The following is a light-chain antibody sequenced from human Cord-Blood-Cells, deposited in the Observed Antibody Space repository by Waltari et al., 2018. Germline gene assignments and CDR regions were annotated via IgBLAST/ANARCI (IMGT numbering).Light chain of an antibody. CDR3: SSYTSSSTFDV. V-gene: IGLV2-14*01. CDR1: SSDVGGYNY. CDR2: DVS. J-gene: IGLJ1*01. Sequence: QSALTQPASVSGSPGQSITISCTGTSSDVGGYNYVSWYQQHPGKAPRLMFYDVSKRPSGVSNRFSGSESGITAALAISGLQAEDGADYYFSSYTSSSTFDVFGTGTKVTVL.